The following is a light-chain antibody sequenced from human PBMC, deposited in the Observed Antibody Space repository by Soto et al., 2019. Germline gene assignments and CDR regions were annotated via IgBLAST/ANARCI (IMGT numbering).Light chain of an antibody. Sequence: DIQMTQSPSSLSASVGDRVTITCRTSQSISSFLNWYQQKPGKAPKFLIYAASSLQSGVPSRFSGSGSGTDFTLTISSLQPEDFATYYCQQSYTTPRTFGQGTKVEFK. J-gene: IGKJ1*01. CDR3: QQSYTTPRT. CDR2: AAS. V-gene: IGKV1-39*01. CDR1: QSISSF.